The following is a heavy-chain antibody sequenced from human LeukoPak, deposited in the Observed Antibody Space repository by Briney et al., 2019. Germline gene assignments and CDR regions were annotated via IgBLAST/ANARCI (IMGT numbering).Heavy chain of an antibody. D-gene: IGHD3-22*01. CDR3: ARGAHYHDSSEGYDY. CDR1: GYTCTGYY. CDR2: INPNSGGT. V-gene: IGHV1-2*02. Sequence: ASVKVSCKASGYTCTGYYMHWVRQAPGQGLEWMGWINPNSGGTNYAQKFQGRVTMTRDTSISTAYMELSRLRSDDTALYYCARGAHYHDSSEGYDYWGQGTLVTVSS. J-gene: IGHJ4*02.